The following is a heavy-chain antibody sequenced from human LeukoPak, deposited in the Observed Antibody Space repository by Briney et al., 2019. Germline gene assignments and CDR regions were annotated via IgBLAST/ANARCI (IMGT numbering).Heavy chain of an antibody. Sequence: SVRVSSKASGGTFTRDAISWVRHAPGQGLEWMGGIIPIFGTANYAQKFQGRVTITADNSTSTAYMELSSLRSEDTAVYYCARDRGYCSGGSCGRYYYGMDVWGKGTTVTVSS. D-gene: IGHD2-15*01. J-gene: IGHJ6*04. CDR3: ARDRGYCSGGSCGRYYYGMDV. CDR1: GGTFTRDA. CDR2: IIPIFGTA. V-gene: IGHV1-69*06.